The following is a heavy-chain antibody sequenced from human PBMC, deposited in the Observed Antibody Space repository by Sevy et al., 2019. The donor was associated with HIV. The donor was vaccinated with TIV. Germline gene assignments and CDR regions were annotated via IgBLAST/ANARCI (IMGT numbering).Heavy chain of an antibody. V-gene: IGHV3-72*01. J-gene: IGHJ4*02. CDR1: GFTFSDYY. CDR2: IRNKADSYTT. D-gene: IGHD6-13*01. CDR3: ATHAAIAAAGRVFDY. Sequence: GGSLRLSCAASGFTFSDYYMEWVLQAPGKGLEWVGRIRNKADSYTTEYAASVKGRFTISRDDSKNSLYLLMNSLKTEDTAVYYCATHAAIAAAGRVFDYWGQGTLVTVSS.